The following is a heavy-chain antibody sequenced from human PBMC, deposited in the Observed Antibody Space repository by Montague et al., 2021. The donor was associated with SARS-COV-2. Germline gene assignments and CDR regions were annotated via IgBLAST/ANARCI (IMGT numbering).Heavy chain of an antibody. Sequence: PALVKPTQTLTLTCTFSGFSLSTSGMCVSWIRQPPGKALEWLARIDWXDDKYYSTSLKTRLTISKDTFKNQVVLTMTSMDPVDAATYYCARGYYDILTGYLDAFDIWGQGTMVTVSS. D-gene: IGHD3-9*01. J-gene: IGHJ3*02. CDR3: ARGYYDILTGYLDAFDI. CDR2: IDWXDDK. CDR1: GFSLSTSGMC. V-gene: IGHV2-70*11.